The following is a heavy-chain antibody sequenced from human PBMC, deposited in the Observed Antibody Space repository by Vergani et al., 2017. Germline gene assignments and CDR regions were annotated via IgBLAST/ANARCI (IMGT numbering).Heavy chain of an antibody. D-gene: IGHD5-12*01. CDR3: ARAGPHRGYSGYGADY. Sequence: EVQLVESGGGLVQPGGSLRLSCAASGFTFSSYSMNWVRQAPGKGLEWVSSISSSSSYIYYADSVKGRFTISRDNAKNSLYLQMNSLRAEDTAVYYCARAGPHRGYSGYGADYWGQGTLVTVSS. J-gene: IGHJ4*02. V-gene: IGHV3-21*01. CDR2: ISSSSSYI. CDR1: GFTFSSYS.